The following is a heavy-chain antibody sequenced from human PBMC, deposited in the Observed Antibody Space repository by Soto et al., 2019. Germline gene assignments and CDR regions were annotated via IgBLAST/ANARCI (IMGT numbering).Heavy chain of an antibody. CDR2: INHSGST. D-gene: IGHD5-18*01. CDR3: ARYSIVDTAMDY. CDR1: GGSFSGYY. J-gene: IGHJ4*02. V-gene: IGHV4-34*01. Sequence: PSETLSLTCAVYGGSFSGYYWSWIRQPPGKGLEWIGEINHSGSTNYNPSLKSRVTISVDTSKNQFSLKLSSVTAADTAVYYCARYSIVDTAMDYWGQGTLVTVSS.